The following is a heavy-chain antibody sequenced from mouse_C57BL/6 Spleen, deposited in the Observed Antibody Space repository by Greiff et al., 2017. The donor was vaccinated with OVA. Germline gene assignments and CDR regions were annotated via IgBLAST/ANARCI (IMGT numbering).Heavy chain of an antibody. CDR2: ISSGSSTI. CDR1: GFTFSDYG. J-gene: IGHJ4*01. CDR3: ASTMITTLYYYAMDY. V-gene: IGHV5-17*01. Sequence: EVKLMESGGGLVKPGGSLKLSCAASGFTFSDYGMHWVRQAPEKGLEWVAYISSGSSTIYYADTVKGRFTISRDNAKNTLFLQMTSLRSEDTAMYYCASTMITTLYYYAMDYWGQGTSVTVSS. D-gene: IGHD2-4*01.